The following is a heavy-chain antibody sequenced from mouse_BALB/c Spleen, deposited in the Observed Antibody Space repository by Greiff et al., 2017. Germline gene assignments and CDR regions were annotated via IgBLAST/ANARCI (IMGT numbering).Heavy chain of an antibody. CDR3: ASYDYDYWYFDV. D-gene: IGHD2-4*01. CDR1: GDSITSGY. J-gene: IGHJ1*01. V-gene: IGHV3-8*02. CDR2: ISYSGST. Sequence: EVKLMESGPSLVKPSQTLSLTCSVTGDSITSGYWNWIRKFPGNKLEYMGYISYSGSTYYNPSLKSRISITRDTSKNQYYLQLNSVTTEDTATYYCASYDYDYWYFDVWGAGTTVTVSS.